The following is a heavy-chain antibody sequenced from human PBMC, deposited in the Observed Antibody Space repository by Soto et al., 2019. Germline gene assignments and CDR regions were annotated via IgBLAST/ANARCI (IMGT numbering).Heavy chain of an antibody. CDR2: IIPIFGTA. J-gene: IGHJ6*02. CDR3: ARGGIVVPYYYYGMDV. D-gene: IGHD2-2*01. V-gene: IGHV1-69*13. Sequence: SVKVYCKASGGTFSSYAISWVRQAPGQGLEWMGGIIPIFGTANYAQKFQGRVTITADESTSTAYMELSSLRSEDTAVYYCARGGIVVPYYYYGMDVWGQGTTVTVSS. CDR1: GGTFSSYA.